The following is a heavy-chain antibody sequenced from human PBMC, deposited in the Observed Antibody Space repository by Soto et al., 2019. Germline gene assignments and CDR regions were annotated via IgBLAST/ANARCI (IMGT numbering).Heavy chain of an antibody. V-gene: IGHV3-72*01. J-gene: IGHJ4*02. Sequence: GGSLRLSCAASGFTFSDHYMDWVRQAPGKGLEWVGRTRNKANSYTTEYAASVKGRFTISRDDSKNSLYLQMNSLKTEDTAVYYCAREGSGLDYWGQGTLVTVSS. CDR3: AREGSGLDY. CDR2: TRNKANSYTT. D-gene: IGHD6-19*01. CDR1: GFTFSDHY.